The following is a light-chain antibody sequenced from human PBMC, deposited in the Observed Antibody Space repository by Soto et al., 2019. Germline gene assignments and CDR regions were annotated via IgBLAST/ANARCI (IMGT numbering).Light chain of an antibody. CDR1: SSDVGGYNY. J-gene: IGLJ2*01. V-gene: IGLV2-14*03. CDR2: DVN. CDR3: SSSTSIDTRV. Sequence: QSALTQPASVSGSPGQSITIYCTGTSSDVGGYNYVSWYQQHPGKAPKLMIYDVNTRPSGVSNHFSGSKSGNTASLTISGLQAEDESDYYCSSSTSIDTRVFGGGTKLTVL.